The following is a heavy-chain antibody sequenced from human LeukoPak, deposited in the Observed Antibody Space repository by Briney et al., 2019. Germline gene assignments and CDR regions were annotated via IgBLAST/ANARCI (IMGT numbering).Heavy chain of an antibody. CDR1: GFTFSSYW. J-gene: IGHJ4*02. D-gene: IGHD3-10*01. Sequence: GGSLRLPCAASGFTFSSYWMHWVRQAPGKGLVWVSRINSDGSSTSYVDSVKGRFTISRDNAKNTLYLQMNSLRAEDTAVYYCARARWFGELDYWGQGTLVTVSS. V-gene: IGHV3-74*01. CDR2: INSDGSST. CDR3: ARARWFGELDY.